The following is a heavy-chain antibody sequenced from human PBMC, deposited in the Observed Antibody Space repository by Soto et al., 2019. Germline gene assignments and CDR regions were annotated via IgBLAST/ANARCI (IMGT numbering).Heavy chain of an antibody. CDR3: ARDSVPWGGNPRTSEYFQH. CDR1: GFSFSSYG. Sequence: QVQLVGSGGGVVQPRRSLSLSWAASGFSFSSYGMHWVRQAPGNGLECVAVIWYDGSNKYYADSVKGRFTISRDNSKNTLYLQMNSLRAEDTAVYYCARDSVPWGGNPRTSEYFQHWGQGTLVTVSS. D-gene: IGHD2-15*01. J-gene: IGHJ1*01. V-gene: IGHV3-33*01. CDR2: IWYDGSNK.